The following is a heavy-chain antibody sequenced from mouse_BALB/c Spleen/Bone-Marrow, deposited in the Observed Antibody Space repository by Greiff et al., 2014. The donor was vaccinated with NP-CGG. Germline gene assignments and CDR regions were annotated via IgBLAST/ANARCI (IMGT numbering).Heavy chain of an antibody. CDR3: ARKGGYYGSLYAMDY. V-gene: IGHV1-14*01. D-gene: IGHD1-1*01. CDR1: GYTFTSYV. Sequence: EVQLQQSGPELVKPGASVKMSCKASGYTFTSYVMHWVKQKPGQGLEWIGYINPYNDGTKYNEKFKGKATLTSDKSSSTAYMELSSLTSEDSAVYYCARKGGYYGSLYAMDYWGQGTSVTVSS. CDR2: INPYNDGT. J-gene: IGHJ4*01.